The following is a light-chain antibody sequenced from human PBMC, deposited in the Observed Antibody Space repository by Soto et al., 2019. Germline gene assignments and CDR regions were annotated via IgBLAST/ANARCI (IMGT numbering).Light chain of an antibody. Sequence: QSVLTQPASVSGSPGHSITISCTGTSSDVGGYNYVSWYQQHPGKAPKLMIYDVSSRPSGVSNRFSGSKSGNTASLTISGLQAEDEADYYCSSYTSSSTLYVFGTGTKVTV. J-gene: IGLJ1*01. CDR2: DVS. CDR3: SSYTSSSTLYV. V-gene: IGLV2-14*01. CDR1: SSDVGGYNY.